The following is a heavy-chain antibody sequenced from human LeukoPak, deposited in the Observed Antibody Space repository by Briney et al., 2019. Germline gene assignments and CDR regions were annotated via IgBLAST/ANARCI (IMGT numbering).Heavy chain of an antibody. CDR3: ARLTLGCSSTGCYA. V-gene: IGHV3-48*01. D-gene: IGHD2-2*01. CDR2: ISSSSSTK. J-gene: IGHJ5*02. Sequence: GGSLRLSCAASGFTFSSYSMNWVRQAPGKGLEWVSYISSSSSTKYYADSVKGRFTISRDNAKNSLYLQMNSLRGEDTAVYYCARLTLGCSSTGCYAWGQGTLVTVSS. CDR1: GFTFSSYS.